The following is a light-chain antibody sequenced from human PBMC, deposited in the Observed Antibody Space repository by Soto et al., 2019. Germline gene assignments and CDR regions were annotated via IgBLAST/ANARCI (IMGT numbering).Light chain of an antibody. CDR3: QQYNSYWGT. CDR1: QGIRSY. V-gene: IGKV1-9*01. CDR2: IAS. J-gene: IGKJ1*01. Sequence: IQLTQSPSSLSASVGDRVAITCRASQGIRSYLAWYQQKPGEAPKLLISIASILQSGVPSRFSGSGSGTEFTLTISSLQPDDFATYYCQQYNSYWGTFGQGTKVDIK.